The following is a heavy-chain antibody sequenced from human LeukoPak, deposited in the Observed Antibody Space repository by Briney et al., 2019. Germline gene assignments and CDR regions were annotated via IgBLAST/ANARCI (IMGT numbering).Heavy chain of an antibody. J-gene: IGHJ4*02. CDR1: GFTVSSNY. CDR3: ARAPTLSSGYYDY. CDR2: IYSGGST. Sequence: GGSLRLSCAASGFTVSSNYMSWVRQAPGKGLEWVSVIYSGGSTYYADSVKGRFTISRDNSKNTLYLQMNSLRAEDTAVYYCARAPTLSSGYYDYRGQGTLVTVSS. V-gene: IGHV3-53*01. D-gene: IGHD3-22*01.